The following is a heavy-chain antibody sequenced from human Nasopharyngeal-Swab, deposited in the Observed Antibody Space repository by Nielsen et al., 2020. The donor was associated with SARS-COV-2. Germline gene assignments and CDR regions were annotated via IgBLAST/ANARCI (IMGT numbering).Heavy chain of an antibody. D-gene: IGHD3-10*01. J-gene: IGHJ3*02. V-gene: IGHV3-23*01. Sequence: WIRQPPGKGLEWVSAISGSGGSTYYADSVKGRFTISRDNSKNTLYLQMNSLRAEDTAVYYCVKLSPYYYGSGSSHDAFDIWGQGTMVTVSS. CDR2: ISGSGGST. CDR3: VKLSPYYYGSGSSHDAFDI.